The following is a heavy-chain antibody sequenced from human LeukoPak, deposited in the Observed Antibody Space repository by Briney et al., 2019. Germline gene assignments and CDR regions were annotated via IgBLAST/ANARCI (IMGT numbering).Heavy chain of an antibody. CDR3: TRWWAMVRGVIYYYYAMDT. Sequence: GGSLRLSCAASGFTFSSYAMSWVRQAPGKGLEWVGFIRSKAYGGTTEYAASVNGRFTISRDDSKSIAYLQMNSLKTEDTAVFYCTRWWAMVRGVIYYYYAMDTWGKGTTVTVSS. J-gene: IGHJ6*04. CDR2: IRSKAYGGTT. CDR1: GFTFSSYA. D-gene: IGHD3-10*01. V-gene: IGHV3-49*04.